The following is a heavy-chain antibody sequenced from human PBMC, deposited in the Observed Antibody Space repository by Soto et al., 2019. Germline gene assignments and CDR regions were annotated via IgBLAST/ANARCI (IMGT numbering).Heavy chain of an antibody. CDR2: IYYSGST. CDR3: ARHGPGGSYSDY. Sequence: QLQLQESGPGLVKPSETLSLTCTVSGGSISSSSYYWGWIRQPPGKGLEWIGSIYYSGSTYYNPSLKSRVTLSLDTSKTQFSLKLSSVTAADTAVYYCARHGPGGSYSDYWGQGTLVTVSS. D-gene: IGHD1-26*01. V-gene: IGHV4-39*01. J-gene: IGHJ4*02. CDR1: GGSISSSSYY.